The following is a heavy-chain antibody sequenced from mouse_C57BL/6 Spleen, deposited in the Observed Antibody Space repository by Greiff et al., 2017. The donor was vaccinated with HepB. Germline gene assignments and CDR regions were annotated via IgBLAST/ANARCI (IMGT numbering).Heavy chain of an antibody. D-gene: IGHD1-1*01. CDR2: IDPDDGET. V-gene: IGHV14-2*01. Sequence: VQLQQSGAELVKPGASVKLSCTASGFTIKDYYMHWVKQRAEQGLEWIGRIDPDDGETNYAPKFQGKATITADTSSSTAYLQLSSLTSEDTAVYYCARDYYGSSYPDYWGQGTTLTVSS. J-gene: IGHJ2*01. CDR1: GFTIKDYY. CDR3: ARDYYGSSYPDY.